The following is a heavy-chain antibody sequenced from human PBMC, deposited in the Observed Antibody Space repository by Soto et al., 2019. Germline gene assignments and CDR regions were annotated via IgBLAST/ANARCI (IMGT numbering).Heavy chain of an antibody. CDR3: ARLLRVTPAYGLDV. Sequence: QVELQQWGAGLLKPSETLSLTCAVYGGSFSGYYWNWIRQPPGKGLEWIGESNDSGNANYNPSLKRRVSISVDTSKNQCSLKLNSVTAADTAVYYCARLLRVTPAYGLDVWGQGTTVTVSS. CDR1: GGSFSGYY. D-gene: IGHD2-21*02. V-gene: IGHV4-34*01. CDR2: SNDSGNA. J-gene: IGHJ6*02.